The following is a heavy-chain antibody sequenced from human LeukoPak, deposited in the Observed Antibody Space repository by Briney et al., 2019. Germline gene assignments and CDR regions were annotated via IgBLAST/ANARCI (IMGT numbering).Heavy chain of an antibody. CDR1: GGSISSYY. CDR2: IYYSGST. CDR3: ARDSYRSGSGYDF. J-gene: IGHJ4*02. D-gene: IGHD5-12*01. V-gene: IGHV4-59*01. Sequence: SETLSLTCTVSGGSISSYYWSWIRQPPGKGLEWMGYIYYSGSTNYKPSLKSRVSIYLDTSKNQFSLRLNSVTAADTAVYYCARDSYRSGSGYDFWGQGTPVTVSS.